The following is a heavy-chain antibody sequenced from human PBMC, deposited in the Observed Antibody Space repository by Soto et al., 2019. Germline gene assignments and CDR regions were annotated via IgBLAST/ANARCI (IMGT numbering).Heavy chain of an antibody. V-gene: IGHV5-51*01. Sequence: PGESLKISCQGSGYSFTTYWIAWVRQMPGKGLEWMGIIYPGDSDTRYSPSFQGQVTISADKSINTAYLQWSSLKASDTAMYYCARQYCGGDCYSDYWGQGTLVTVSS. CDR2: IYPGDSDT. D-gene: IGHD2-21*02. J-gene: IGHJ4*02. CDR1: GYSFTTYW. CDR3: ARQYCGGDCYSDY.